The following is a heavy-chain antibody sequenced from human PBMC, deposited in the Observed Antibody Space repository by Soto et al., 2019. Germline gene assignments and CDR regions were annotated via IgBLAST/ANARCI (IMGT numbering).Heavy chain of an antibody. CDR2: ISSSSSYI. Sequence: EVQLVESGGGLVKPGGSLRLSCAASGFTFSSYSMNWVRQAPGKGLEWVSSISSSSSYIYYAASVKGRFTISRDNAKNELHLQMNSLKAEATAVYYCARDRGGELQAFDIWGQGTMVTVSS. CDR1: GFTFSSYS. V-gene: IGHV3-21*01. J-gene: IGHJ3*02. D-gene: IGHD3-10*01. CDR3: ARDRGGELQAFDI.